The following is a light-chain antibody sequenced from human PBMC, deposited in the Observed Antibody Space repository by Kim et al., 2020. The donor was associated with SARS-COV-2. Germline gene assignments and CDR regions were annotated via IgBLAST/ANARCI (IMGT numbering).Light chain of an antibody. CDR2: EVG. J-gene: IGLJ2*01. V-gene: IGLV2-23*02. Sequence: QSVLTQPASVSGSPGQSITISCTGTSSDVGSYNLVSWYQQHPGKAPKLMIYEVGKRPSGVSNRFSGSKSGNTASLTISGLQAEDEADYYCCSYAGSRVVFGGGTQLTVL. CDR1: SSDVGSYNL. CDR3: CSYAGSRVV.